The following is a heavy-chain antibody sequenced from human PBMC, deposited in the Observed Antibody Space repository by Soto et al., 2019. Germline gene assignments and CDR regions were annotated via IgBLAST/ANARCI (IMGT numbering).Heavy chain of an antibody. CDR2: INSDGSST. D-gene: IGHD2-2*01. V-gene: IGHV3-74*01. CDR1: GFTFSSYW. CDR3: ARVRRCISSSCYVPFDY. Sequence: EVQLVESGGGLVQPGGSLRLSCAASGFTFSSYWMHWVRQAPGKGLVWVSRINSDGSSTSYADSVKGRFTISRDNGKNTLYLQMNRLRAEDTAVYYCARVRRCISSSCYVPFDYWGQGTLVTVSS. J-gene: IGHJ4*02.